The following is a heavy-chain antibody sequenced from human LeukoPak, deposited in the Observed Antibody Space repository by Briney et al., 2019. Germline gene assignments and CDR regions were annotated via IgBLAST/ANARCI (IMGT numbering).Heavy chain of an antibody. V-gene: IGHV4-59*08. CDR2: IYYSGGT. J-gene: IGHJ6*02. Sequence: PSETLSLTCTVSGGSISSYYWSWIRQPPGKGLQWIGYIYYSGGTNYNPSLKSRVTISLDTSKNQFSLKLSSVTAADTAVYYCATVGGGADVWGQGTTVTVSS. D-gene: IGHD6-19*01. CDR1: GGSISSYY. CDR3: ATVGGGADV.